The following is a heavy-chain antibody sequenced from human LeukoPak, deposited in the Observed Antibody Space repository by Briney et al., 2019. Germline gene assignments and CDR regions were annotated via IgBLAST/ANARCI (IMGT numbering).Heavy chain of an antibody. CDR1: GFPFSSYD. CDR3: AKRGNPAVGHHYLDL. CDR2: ITLSGANT. J-gene: IGHJ6*03. V-gene: IGHV3-23*01. D-gene: IGHD2-2*01. Sequence: GGSLRLSCAASGFPFSSYDMSWVRQAPGKGLEWVSSITLSGANTFYADSVMGRFTIYRDNSKNTLYLQMNSLISADTAVYYCAKRGNPAVGHHYLDLWGEGAPVSVSS.